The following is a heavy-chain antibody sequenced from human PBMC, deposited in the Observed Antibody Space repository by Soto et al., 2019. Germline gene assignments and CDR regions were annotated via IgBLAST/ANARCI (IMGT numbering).Heavy chain of an antibody. CDR1: GFTFSSYG. CDR2: ISCDGSNK. CDR3: AKDSGAPFANYDFWSGSQAGY. V-gene: IGHV3-30*18. J-gene: IGHJ4*02. Sequence: QVQLVESGGGVVQPGRSLRLSCAASGFTFSSYGMHWVRQAPGKGLEWVAVISCDGSNKYYADSVKGRFTISRDNSKNTLYLQMNSLRAEDTAVYYCAKDSGAPFANYDFWSGSQAGYWGQGTLVTVSS. D-gene: IGHD3-3*01.